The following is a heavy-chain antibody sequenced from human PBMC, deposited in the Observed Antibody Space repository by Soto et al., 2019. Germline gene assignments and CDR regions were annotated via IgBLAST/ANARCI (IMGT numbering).Heavy chain of an antibody. CDR2: ISYDGSNK. J-gene: IGHJ4*02. D-gene: IGHD3-10*01. Sequence: QVQLVESGGGVVQPGRSLRLSCTASGFTFSSYAMHWVRQAPGKGLEWVAVISYDGSNKYYADSVKGRFTISRDNSKNTLFLQMNSLRAEDTAVYYCARPDYGSGSYPAYWGQGTLVTVSS. V-gene: IGHV3-30-3*01. CDR1: GFTFSSYA. CDR3: ARPDYGSGSYPAY.